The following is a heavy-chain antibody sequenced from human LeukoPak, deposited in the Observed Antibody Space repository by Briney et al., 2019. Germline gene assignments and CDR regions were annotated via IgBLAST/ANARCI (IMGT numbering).Heavy chain of an antibody. D-gene: IGHD4-11*01. J-gene: IGHJ6*03. CDR2: ISGSGGST. V-gene: IGHV3-23*01. Sequence: GGSLRLSCAVSGFTFSSYAMSWVRQAPGKGLEWVSAISGSGGSTYYADSVKGRFTISRDNSKNTLYLQMNSLRAEDTAVYYCAKDRFDSNSLPYMDVCGKGTTVTVSS. CDR1: GFTFSSYA. CDR3: AKDRFDSNSLPYMDV.